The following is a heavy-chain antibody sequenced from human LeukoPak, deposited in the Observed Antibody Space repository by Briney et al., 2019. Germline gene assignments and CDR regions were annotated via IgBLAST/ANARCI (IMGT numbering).Heavy chain of an antibody. CDR1: GGSISSYY. J-gene: IGHJ4*02. CDR2: IYTSWST. CDR3: ARGACSSTSCSDFDY. D-gene: IGHD2-2*01. V-gene: IGHV4-4*07. Sequence: SETLSLTCTVSGGSISSYYWSWIRQPAGKGLEWIGRIYTSWSTNYNPSLKSRVTMSVDTSKNQFSLKLSSVTAADTAVYYCARGACSSTSCSDFDYWGQGTLVTVSS.